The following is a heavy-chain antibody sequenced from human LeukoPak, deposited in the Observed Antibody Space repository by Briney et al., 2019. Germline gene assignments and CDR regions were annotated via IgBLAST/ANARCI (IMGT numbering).Heavy chain of an antibody. CDR1: GGSISSYY. D-gene: IGHD3-22*01. CDR3: ARGDRSSSGYAPAAEYFQH. CDR2: IYYSGST. V-gene: IGHV4-59*12. J-gene: IGHJ1*01. Sequence: SETLSLTCTVSGGSISSYYWSWIRQPPGKGLEWIGYIYYSGSTNYNPSLKSRVTISVDTSKNQFSLKLSSVTAADTAVYYCARGDRSSSGYAPAAEYFQHWGQGTLVTVSS.